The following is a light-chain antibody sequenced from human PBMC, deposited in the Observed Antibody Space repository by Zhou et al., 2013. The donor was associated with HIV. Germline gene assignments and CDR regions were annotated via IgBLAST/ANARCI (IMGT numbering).Light chain of an antibody. CDR3: QQYGSSPPIT. V-gene: IGKV3-20*01. CDR2: ASS. CDR1: RGVGIH. J-gene: IGKJ5*01. Sequence: EVVLTQSPATLSLSPGEGATLSCRASRGVGIHLAWYQHKPGQAPRLLIYASSYRAGDTPDRFTGTVSGTDFTLSIARVEPEDFAVYYCQQYGSSPPITFGQGTRLEIK.